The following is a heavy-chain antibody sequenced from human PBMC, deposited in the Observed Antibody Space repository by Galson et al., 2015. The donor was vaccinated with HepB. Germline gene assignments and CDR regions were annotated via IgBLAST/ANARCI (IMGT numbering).Heavy chain of an antibody. CDR1: GGSISSYY. V-gene: IGHV4-59*01. J-gene: IGHJ3*02. D-gene: IGHD1-20*01. CDR2: IYYSGST. Sequence: SETLSLTCTVSGGSISSYYWSWIRQPPGKGLEWIGDIYYSGSTNYNPSLKSRVTISVDTSKNQFSLKLSSVTAADTAVYYCARVILPVEYNWNEGSGAFDIWGQGTMVTVSS. CDR3: ARVILPVEYNWNEGSGAFDI.